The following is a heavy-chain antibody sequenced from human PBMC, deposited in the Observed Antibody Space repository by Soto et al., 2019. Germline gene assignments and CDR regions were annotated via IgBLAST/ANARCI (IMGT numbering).Heavy chain of an antibody. V-gene: IGHV1-58*01. J-gene: IGHJ5*02. CDR3: AAAFAVGARFDP. Sequence: SVKVSCKASGFTFTSSAVQWVRQARGQRLEWIGWIVVGSGNTNYAQKFQERVTITRDMSTSTAYMELSSLRSEDTGVYYCAAAFAVGARFDPWGQGTLVTVS. CDR1: GFTFTSSA. CDR2: IVVGSGNT. D-gene: IGHD1-26*01.